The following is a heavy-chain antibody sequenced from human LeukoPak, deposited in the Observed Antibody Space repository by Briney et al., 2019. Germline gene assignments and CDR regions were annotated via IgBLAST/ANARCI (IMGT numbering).Heavy chain of an antibody. D-gene: IGHD3-10*01. CDR1: GGPISSSSYY. CDR3: ASEPMVRGVIPSFDS. J-gene: IGHJ4*02. Sequence: SETLSLTCTVSGGPISSSSYYWGWIRQPPGKGLEWIGSIYYSGSTYYNPSLKSRVTISIDTSKSQFSLRLSSVTAADTAIYFCASEPMVRGVIPSFDSWGQGTLVTVSS. V-gene: IGHV4-39*07. CDR2: IYYSGST.